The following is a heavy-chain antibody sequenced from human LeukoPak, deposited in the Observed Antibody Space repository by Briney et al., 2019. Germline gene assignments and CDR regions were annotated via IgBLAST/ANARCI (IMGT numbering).Heavy chain of an antibody. D-gene: IGHD5-12*01. J-gene: IGHJ4*02. CDR1: GFTFSIYA. CDR3: AKGAGYSGYDGIDY. V-gene: IGHV3-23*01. Sequence: GGSLTLFCTVSGFTFSIYAMSWVRHAPGKGLEWVSALSGSAGSTCYADSVKGRFTISRDNSKNTLYLQINSLRAEDTAVYYCAKGAGYSGYDGIDYWGQGTLVTVSS. CDR2: LSGSAGST.